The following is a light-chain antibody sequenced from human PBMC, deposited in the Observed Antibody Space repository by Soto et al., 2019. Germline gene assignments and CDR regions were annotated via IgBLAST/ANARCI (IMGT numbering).Light chain of an antibody. CDR3: CAYAGSPYV. CDR2: DVS. CDR1: SSDVGGYNY. J-gene: IGLJ1*01. Sequence: QSALTQPRSVSGSPGQSVTISCTGTSSDVGGYNYVSWSQQHPGKAPKLMIYDVSKRPSGVPDRFSGSKSGNTASLTISGLQAEDDADYYCCAYAGSPYVFGTGTKLTVL. V-gene: IGLV2-11*01.